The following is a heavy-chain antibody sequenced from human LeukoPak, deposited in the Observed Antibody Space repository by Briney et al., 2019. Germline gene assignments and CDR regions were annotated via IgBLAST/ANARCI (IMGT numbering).Heavy chain of an antibody. V-gene: IGHV4-34*01. CDR2: INPSGST. CDR1: GGSFSGYY. D-gene: IGHD4-17*01. CDR3: ASSGDYPFDY. Sequence: SETLSLTCAVYGGSFSGYYWSWIRQPPGKGLEWIGEINPSGSTNYNPSLKSRVTISVDTSKNQFSLKLSSVTAADTAVYYCASSGDYPFDYWGQGTLVTVSS. J-gene: IGHJ4*02.